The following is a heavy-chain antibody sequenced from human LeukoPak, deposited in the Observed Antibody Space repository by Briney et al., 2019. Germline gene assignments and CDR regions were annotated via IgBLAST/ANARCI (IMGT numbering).Heavy chain of an antibody. CDR3: ARDRGSSGWYEFDY. Sequence: GGSLRPSCAASGFTSSNYWMSWVRQAPGKGLEWVANIKQDGSEKYYVDSVKGRFTISRDNAKNSLYLQMNSLRAEDTAVYYCARDRGSSGWYEFDYWGQGTLVTVSS. V-gene: IGHV3-7*01. CDR1: GFTSSNYW. CDR2: IKQDGSEK. J-gene: IGHJ4*02. D-gene: IGHD6-19*01.